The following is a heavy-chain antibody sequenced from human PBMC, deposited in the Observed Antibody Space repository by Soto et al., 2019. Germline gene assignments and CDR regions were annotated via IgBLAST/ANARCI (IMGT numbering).Heavy chain of an antibody. V-gene: IGHV3-66*01. J-gene: IGHJ6*02. D-gene: IGHD4-17*01. CDR3: ARSMTTVTRYYYYGMEV. CDR2: IYSGGST. CDR1: GFTVSSNY. Sequence: VGSLRLSCAASGFTVSSNYIVWVLPSPLKGLEWVSVIYSGGSTYYADSVKGRFTISRDNSKNTLYLQMNSLRAEDTAVYYCARSMTTVTRYYYYGMEVWGQGTTVTVSS.